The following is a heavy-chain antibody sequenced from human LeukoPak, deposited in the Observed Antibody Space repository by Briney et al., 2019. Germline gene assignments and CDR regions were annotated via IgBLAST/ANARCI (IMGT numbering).Heavy chain of an antibody. CDR2: IYYSGST. V-gene: IGHV4-61*01. Sequence: SETLSLTCTVTGGSVSSGSYYWSWIRQPPGKGLEWIGYIYYSGSTNYNPSLKSQVTISVDTSKNQFSLKLSSVTAADTAVYYCARDLSGIAVAGTYYYYYGMDVWGQGTTVTVSS. D-gene: IGHD6-19*01. CDR1: GGSVSSGSYY. CDR3: ARDLSGIAVAGTYYYYYGMDV. J-gene: IGHJ6*02.